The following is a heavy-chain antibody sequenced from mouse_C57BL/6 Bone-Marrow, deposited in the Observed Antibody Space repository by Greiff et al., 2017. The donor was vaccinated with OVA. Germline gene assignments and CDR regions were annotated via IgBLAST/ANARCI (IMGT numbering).Heavy chain of an antibody. CDR1: EYEFPSHD. CDR3: AIHSSADYDYAMDY. V-gene: IGHV5-2*01. J-gene: IGHJ4*01. Sequence: VQLKESGGGLVQPGESLKLSCESNEYEFPSHDLSWVRQTPEKRLELVAAINSDGGSTYYPDTMERRFIISRDNTKKTLYLQMSSLRSEDTASYYCAIHSSADYDYAMDYWGQGTSVTVSA. CDR2: INSDGGST. D-gene: IGHD2-4*01.